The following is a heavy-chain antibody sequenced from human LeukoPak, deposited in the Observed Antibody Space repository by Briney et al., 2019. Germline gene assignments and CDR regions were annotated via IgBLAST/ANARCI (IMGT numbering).Heavy chain of an antibody. CDR3: ARDLGTIFGVAIDY. J-gene: IGHJ4*02. D-gene: IGHD3-3*01. CDR2: ISAYNGNT. Sequence: VASVKVSCKASGGTFSSYAISWVRQAPGQGLEWMGWISAYNGNTNYAQKLQGRVTMTTDTSTSTAYMELRSLRSDDTAVYYCARDLGTIFGVAIDYWGQGTLVTVSS. CDR1: GGTFSSYA. V-gene: IGHV1-18*01.